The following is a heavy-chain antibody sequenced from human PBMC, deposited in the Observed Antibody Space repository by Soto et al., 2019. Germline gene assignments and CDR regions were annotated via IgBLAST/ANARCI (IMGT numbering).Heavy chain of an antibody. D-gene: IGHD3-22*01. CDR3: AKESYDSSGYPDY. J-gene: IGHJ4*02. CDR1: GFTFRNYA. V-gene: IGHV3-23*01. Sequence: PGGSLRLSCAASGFTFRNYAMSWVRQAPGKGLEWVSLISGATGSTYYADSVKGRFTISRDNSKNTLYLQMNSLRAEDTAVYYCAKESYDSSGYPDYWGQGTLVTVSS. CDR2: ISGATGST.